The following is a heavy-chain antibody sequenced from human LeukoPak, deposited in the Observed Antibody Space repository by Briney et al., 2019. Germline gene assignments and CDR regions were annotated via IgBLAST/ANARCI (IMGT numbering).Heavy chain of an antibody. J-gene: IGHJ4*02. Sequence: GGSLRLSCAASGFTVSSNYMSWVRQAPGKGLEWVSVIYSGGSTYYADSVKGRFTISRDNSKTTVFLQMNSLRAEDTAVYYCAVSVRFERVWHYFNNWGQGTQVTVSS. CDR3: AVSVRFERVWHYFNN. CDR1: GFTVSSNY. CDR2: IYSGGST. D-gene: IGHD3-9*01. V-gene: IGHV3-66*01.